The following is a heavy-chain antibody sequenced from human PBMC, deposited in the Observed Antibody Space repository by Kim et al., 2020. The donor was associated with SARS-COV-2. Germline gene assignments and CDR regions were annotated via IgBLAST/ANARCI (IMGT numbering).Heavy chain of an antibody. J-gene: IGHJ2*01. V-gene: IGHV3-23*01. CDR3: AKDLSTVTTWWYFDL. Sequence: DSVKGRFTISRDNTKNTLYLQMNSLRAEDTAVYYCAKDLSTVTTWWYFDLWGRGTLVTVSS. D-gene: IGHD4-17*01.